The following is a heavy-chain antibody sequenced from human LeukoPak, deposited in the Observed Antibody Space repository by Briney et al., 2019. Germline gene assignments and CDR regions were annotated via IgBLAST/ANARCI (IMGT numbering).Heavy chain of an antibody. CDR2: IFRTGTT. D-gene: IGHD6-13*01. V-gene: IGHV4-30-4*07. CDR3: ARGLAAAGTFWDRPFDH. CDR1: GGSISAAGYS. J-gene: IGHJ4*02. Sequence: SETLSLTCGVSGGSISAAGYSWSWILQPPGKASEWIGYIFRTGTTYYNPSLKSRITISIETSKNQFSLKLRSVTAADTAVYYCARGLAAAGTFWDRPFDHWGQGTLVTVSS.